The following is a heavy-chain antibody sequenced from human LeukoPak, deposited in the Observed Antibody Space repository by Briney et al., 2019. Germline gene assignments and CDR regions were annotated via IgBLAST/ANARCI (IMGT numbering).Heavy chain of an antibody. CDR3: ASSASVIAARSMYY. CDR2: IIPIFGTA. Sequence: SVKVSCKASGGTFSSYAISWVRQAPGQGLEWMGRIIPIFGTANYAQKFQGRVTITTDESTSTAYMELSSLRSEDTAVYYRASSASVIAARSMYYWGQGTLVTVSS. D-gene: IGHD6-6*01. V-gene: IGHV1-69*05. CDR1: GGTFSSYA. J-gene: IGHJ4*02.